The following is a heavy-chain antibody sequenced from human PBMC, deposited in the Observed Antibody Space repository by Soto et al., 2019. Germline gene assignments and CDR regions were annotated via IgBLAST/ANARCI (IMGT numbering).Heavy chain of an antibody. CDR3: AGGIAARPLGY. J-gene: IGHJ4*02. CDR1: GGSISSGGYS. Sequence: QLQLQESGSGLVKPSQNPSLTCAVSGGSISSGGYSWSWIRQPPGKGLEWIGYIYHSGSTYYNPSLKSRVTISVDRSKNQFSLRLSSVTAADTAVYYCAGGIAARPLGYWGQGTLVTVSS. CDR2: IYHSGST. V-gene: IGHV4-30-2*01. D-gene: IGHD6-6*01.